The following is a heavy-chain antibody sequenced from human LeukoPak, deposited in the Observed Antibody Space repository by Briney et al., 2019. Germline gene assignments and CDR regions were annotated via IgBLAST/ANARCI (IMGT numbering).Heavy chain of an antibody. J-gene: IGHJ4*02. CDR1: GFTFSTYT. CDR3: ARDRASSWPFDY. CDR2: ISGSTKYI. Sequence: GGSLRLSCAASGFTFSTYTMNWVRQAPGRGLEWVSSISGSTKYIYYADSLKGRFTISRDNAKNSLYLEMNSLRAEDTAVYYCARDRASSWPFDYWGQGTLVTVSS. V-gene: IGHV3-21*01. D-gene: IGHD6-13*01.